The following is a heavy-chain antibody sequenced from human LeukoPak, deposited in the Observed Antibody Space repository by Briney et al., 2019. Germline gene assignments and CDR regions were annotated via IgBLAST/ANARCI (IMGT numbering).Heavy chain of an antibody. CDR3: ARAIVRGVELDY. V-gene: IGHV4-61*01. CDR2: IYYSGST. CDR1: GGSVSSRSYY. D-gene: IGHD3-10*02. J-gene: IGHJ4*02. Sequence: SETLSLTCTVSGGSVSSRSYYWSWIPQPPGKGLEWIGYIYYSGSTNYNPSLKSRVSISVDTTKNQFSLSLTSVTAADTAVYFCARAIVRGVELDYWGQGILLTVSS.